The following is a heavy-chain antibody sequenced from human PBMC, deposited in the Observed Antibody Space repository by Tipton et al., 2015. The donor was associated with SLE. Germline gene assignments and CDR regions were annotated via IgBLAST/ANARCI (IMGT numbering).Heavy chain of an antibody. Sequence: SLRLSCAASGFTFSSHWMHWIRQAPGKGLVWVSRISPDGSTSYADSVKGRFSISRDNAKNTVHLQMNSLRAEDTAVYYCARSRNSGVWPRDFDLWGRGTLVSVSS. V-gene: IGHV3-74*01. CDR2: ISPDGST. D-gene: IGHD2-8*02. CDR1: GFTFSSHW. CDR3: ARSRNSGVWPRDFDL. J-gene: IGHJ2*01.